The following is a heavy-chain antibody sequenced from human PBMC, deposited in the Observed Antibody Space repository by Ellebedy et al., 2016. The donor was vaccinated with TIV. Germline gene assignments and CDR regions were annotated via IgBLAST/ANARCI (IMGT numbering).Heavy chain of an antibody. CDR2: ISYDGSNK. D-gene: IGHD4-17*01. CDR3: AKHRGDYVDY. Sequence: GGSLRLSCAASGSGFSFSDSWLSWVRQAPGKGLEWVAVISYDGSNKYYADSVKGRFTISRDNSKNTLYLQMNSLRAEDTAVYYCAKHRGDYVDYWGQGTLVTVSS. J-gene: IGHJ4*02. CDR1: GSGFSFSDSW. V-gene: IGHV3-30*18.